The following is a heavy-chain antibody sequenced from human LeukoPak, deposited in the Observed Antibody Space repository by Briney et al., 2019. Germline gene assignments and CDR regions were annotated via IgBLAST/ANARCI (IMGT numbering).Heavy chain of an antibody. J-gene: IGHJ6*02. CDR3: ARVNYYDSSGYYYRTMDV. D-gene: IGHD3-22*01. CDR2: ISAYNGNT. V-gene: IGHV1-18*01. CDR1: GYTFTSYG. Sequence: ASVKVSCTASGYTFTSYGISWVRQAPGQGLEWMGWISAYNGNTNYAQKLQGRVTMTTDTSTSTAYMELRSLRSDDTAVYYCARVNYYDSSGYYYRTMDVWGQGTTVTVSS.